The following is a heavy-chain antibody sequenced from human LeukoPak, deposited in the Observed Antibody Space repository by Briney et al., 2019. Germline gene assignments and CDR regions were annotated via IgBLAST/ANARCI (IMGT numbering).Heavy chain of an antibody. V-gene: IGHV1-24*01. CDR2: FDPEDGET. J-gene: IGHJ6*02. Sequence: APVKVSCKVSGYTLTELSMHWVRQAPGKGLEWMGGFDPEDGETIYAQKFQGRVTMTEDTSTDTAYMELSSLRSEDTAVYYCATLRGVLSPYLYEHYYGMDVWGQGTTVTVPS. D-gene: IGHD3-10*01. CDR1: GYTLTELS. CDR3: ATLRGVLSPYLYEHYYGMDV.